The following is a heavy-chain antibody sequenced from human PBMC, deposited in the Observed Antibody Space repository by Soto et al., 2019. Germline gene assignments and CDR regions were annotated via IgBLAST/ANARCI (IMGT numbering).Heavy chain of an antibody. D-gene: IGHD3-22*01. CDR2: IIPVFGTA. V-gene: IGHV1-69*12. Sequence: QVQLVQSGAEVKKPGSSVKVSCKASGGSLTNYGVSWVRQAPGQGLEWMGGIIPVFGTANYAQKFQGRVTIAADESKSTVFVDVRSLRSEATAVYYCARVDATKLGVTTYYGMDVWGQGTTVTVSS. CDR3: ARVDATKLGVTTYYGMDV. CDR1: GGSLTNYG. J-gene: IGHJ6*02.